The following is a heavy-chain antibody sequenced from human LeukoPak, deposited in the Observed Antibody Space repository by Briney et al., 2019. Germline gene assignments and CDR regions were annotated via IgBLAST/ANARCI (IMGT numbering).Heavy chain of an antibody. D-gene: IGHD1-26*01. Sequence: GGSLRLSCAASGFTFSSYGVHWVRQAPGTGREWVAFIRYDGSNKYYADSVKGRFTISRDNSKNTLYLQMNSLRAEDTAVYYCAKDSSTSGSYVVGLFDYWGQGTLVTVSS. CDR3: AKDSSTSGSYVVGLFDY. CDR1: GFTFSSYG. J-gene: IGHJ4*02. CDR2: IRYDGSNK. V-gene: IGHV3-30*02.